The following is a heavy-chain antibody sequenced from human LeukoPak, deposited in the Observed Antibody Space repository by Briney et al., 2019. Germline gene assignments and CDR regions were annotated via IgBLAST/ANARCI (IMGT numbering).Heavy chain of an antibody. Sequence: RASVKVSCKASGYTFTGYYMHWVRQAPGQGLEWMGWINPNSGGTNYAQKFQGRVTMTRDTSISTAYMELSRLRSDDTAVYYCARPGDSSSWYYFDYWGQGTLVTVSS. J-gene: IGHJ4*02. D-gene: IGHD6-13*01. CDR1: GYTFTGYY. CDR3: ARPGDSSSWYYFDY. CDR2: INPNSGGT. V-gene: IGHV1-2*02.